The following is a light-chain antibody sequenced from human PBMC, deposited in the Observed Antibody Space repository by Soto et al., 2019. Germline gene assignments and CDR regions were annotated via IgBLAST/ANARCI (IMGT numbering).Light chain of an antibody. CDR2: EVS. V-gene: IGLV2-14*01. J-gene: IGLJ1*01. CDR1: ISDVGSYNY. Sequence: QSVLTQPASVSGSPGQSITISCTGTISDVGSYNYVSWYQQYPGKAPKLMIYEVSNQPSGVSNRFSGSKSGNTASLTISGLQAEDEADYYCSSYTSSDTYVFGTGTNVTVL. CDR3: SSYTSSDTYV.